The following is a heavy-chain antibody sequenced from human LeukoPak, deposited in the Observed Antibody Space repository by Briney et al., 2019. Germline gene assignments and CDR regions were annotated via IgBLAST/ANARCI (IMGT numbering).Heavy chain of an antibody. D-gene: IGHD3-9*01. Sequence: GGSLRLSCSASGFTFSSYGMHWVRQAPGKGLEWVAFIRYDGSNKYYADSVKGRFTISRDNSKNTLYLQMNSLRAEDTAVYYCAKDKPPHLRYFDWVPLDYWGQGTLVTVSS. V-gene: IGHV3-30*02. CDR1: GFTFSSYG. CDR3: AKDKPPHLRYFDWVPLDY. J-gene: IGHJ4*02. CDR2: IRYDGSNK.